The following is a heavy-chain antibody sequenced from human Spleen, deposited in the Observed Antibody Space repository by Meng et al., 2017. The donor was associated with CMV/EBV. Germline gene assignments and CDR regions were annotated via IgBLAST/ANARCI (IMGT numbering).Heavy chain of an antibody. CDR1: GGTFSSYA. CDR2: ISAYNGNT. Sequence: ASVKVSCKASGGTFSSYAISWVRQAPGQGLEWMGWISAYNGNTNYAQKLQGRVTMTTDISTSTAYMELRSLRSDDTAVYYCARDVYIVGATTPDFWGQGTLVTVSS. V-gene: IGHV1-18*01. J-gene: IGHJ4*02. D-gene: IGHD1-26*01. CDR3: ARDVYIVGATTPDF.